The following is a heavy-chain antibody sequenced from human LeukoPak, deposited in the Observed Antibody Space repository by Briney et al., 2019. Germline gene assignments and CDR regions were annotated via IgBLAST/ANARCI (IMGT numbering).Heavy chain of an antibody. Sequence: ASVKVSCKASGGTFISYAISWVRQAPGQGLEWMGGIIPIFGTANYAQKFQGRVTITADESTSTAYMELSSLRSEDTAVYYCARTYTVTTWVGIDYWGQGTLVTVSS. J-gene: IGHJ4*02. D-gene: IGHD4-17*01. CDR2: IIPIFGTA. CDR1: GGTFISYA. CDR3: ARTYTVTTWVGIDY. V-gene: IGHV1-69*13.